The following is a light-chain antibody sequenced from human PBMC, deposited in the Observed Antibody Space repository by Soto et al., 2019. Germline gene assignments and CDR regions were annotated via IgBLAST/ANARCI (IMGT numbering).Light chain of an antibody. CDR1: MRDVGAYNL. Sequence: QSALTQPASVSGSAGQSITISCSGTMRDVGAYNLVSWYQQHPGTAPKLIIYEVRNRPSGISSRFSGSRSGNPDSLTISGLQSEDEGDYYCRAYTARSTLVFGGGTKVTVL. CDR3: RAYTARSTLV. CDR2: EVR. J-gene: IGLJ3*02. V-gene: IGLV2-14*01.